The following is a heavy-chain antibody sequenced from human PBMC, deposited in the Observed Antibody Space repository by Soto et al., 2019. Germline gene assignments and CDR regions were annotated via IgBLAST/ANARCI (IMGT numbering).Heavy chain of an antibody. CDR2: ISSSGSTI. D-gene: IGHD3-22*01. Sequence: VGSLRLSCAASGFTFSSYEMNWVRQAPGKGLEWVSYISSSGSTIYYADSVKGRFTISRDNAKNSLYLQMNSLRAEDTAVYYCARGYYDSSGYYYYFDYWGQGTLVTVSS. CDR1: GFTFSSYE. CDR3: ARGYYDSSGYYYYFDY. V-gene: IGHV3-48*03. J-gene: IGHJ4*02.